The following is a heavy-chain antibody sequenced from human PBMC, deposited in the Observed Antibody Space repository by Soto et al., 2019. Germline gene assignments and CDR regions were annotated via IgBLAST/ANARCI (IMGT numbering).Heavy chain of an antibody. CDR1: GFTFSSYG. CDR3: AKDMGGGSGSYGLAYYYGMDV. Sequence: GGSLRLSCAASGFTFSSYGMHWVRQAPGKGLEWVAVISYDGSNKYYADSVKGRFTISRDNSKNTLYLQMNSLRAEDTAAYYCAKDMGGGSGSYGLAYYYGMDVWGQGTTVTVSS. J-gene: IGHJ6*02. CDR2: ISYDGSNK. D-gene: IGHD3-10*01. V-gene: IGHV3-30*18.